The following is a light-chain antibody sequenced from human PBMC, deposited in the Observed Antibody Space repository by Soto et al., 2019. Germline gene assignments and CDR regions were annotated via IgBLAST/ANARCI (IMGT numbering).Light chain of an antibody. CDR2: GAS. Sequence: EIVLTQSPGTLSLSPGQRATLSCRASESISRDYLAWYQQRLGQAPRLLIYGASSGATGIPDRFSGSGSGTDFTLTISRLEPEDFAISYCQQYGGVPYTFGQRTKVDIK. CDR1: ESISRDY. V-gene: IGKV3-20*01. J-gene: IGKJ2*01. CDR3: QQYGGVPYT.